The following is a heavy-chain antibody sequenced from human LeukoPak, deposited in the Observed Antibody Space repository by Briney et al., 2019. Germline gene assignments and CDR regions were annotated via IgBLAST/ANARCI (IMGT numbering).Heavy chain of an antibody. V-gene: IGHV4-38-2*02. CDR3: ARGGGSIGYYFDY. J-gene: IGHJ4*02. CDR1: GYSISSGYY. CDR2: IYHSGTT. D-gene: IGHD1-26*01. Sequence: SETLSLTCSVSGYSISSGYYWGWIRQPPGRGLQWIGNIYHSGTTYYNPSLKSRVTISEDTSKNQFSLKLSSVTAADTAVYFCARGGGSIGYYFDYWGQGTLVTVSS.